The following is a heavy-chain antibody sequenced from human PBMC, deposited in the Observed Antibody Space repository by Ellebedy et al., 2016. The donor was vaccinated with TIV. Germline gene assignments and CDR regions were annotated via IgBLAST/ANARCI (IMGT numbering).Heavy chain of an antibody. CDR2: YYSVST. J-gene: IGHJ5*02. CDR3: ARRIRSDAPIAQENWFDP. CDR1: GGSITHYY. Sequence: SETLSLTXTVSGGSITHYYWNWIRQSPGKGLEWIGYYYSVSTDYNPSLTSRVTISIDTSKNQFSLKLTSVTAADTAVYYCARRIRSDAPIAQENWFDPWGQGTLVTVSS. V-gene: IGHV4-59*12. D-gene: IGHD2-15*01.